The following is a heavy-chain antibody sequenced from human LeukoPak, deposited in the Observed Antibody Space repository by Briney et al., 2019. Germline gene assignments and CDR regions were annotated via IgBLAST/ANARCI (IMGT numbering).Heavy chain of an antibody. D-gene: IGHD3-10*01. CDR2: IRTKTYGGTT. CDR3: TRDSGSGSYRFDY. J-gene: IGHJ4*02. Sequence: PGGSLRLSCTASGFTFDDYVMNWFRQAPGKGLEGVGFIRTKTYGGTTEYAASVKGRLTISRDDSESIAYLQMNSLQTEDTAVYYCTRDSGSGSYRFDYWGQGTLVTVSS. CDR1: GFTFDDYV. V-gene: IGHV3-49*03.